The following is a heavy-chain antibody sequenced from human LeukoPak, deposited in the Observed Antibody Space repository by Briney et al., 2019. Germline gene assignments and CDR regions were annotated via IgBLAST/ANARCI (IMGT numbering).Heavy chain of an antibody. D-gene: IGHD6-19*01. CDR2: IKQDGSEK. J-gene: IGHJ5*02. CDR3: ARKTTEVQAGHNWFDP. V-gene: IGHV3-7*01. Sequence: GGSLRLSCAASGFTFSSYSMTWVRQAPGKGLEWVANIKQDGSEKYYVDSVKGRFTISRDNAKNSLYLQMNSLRAEDTAVYYCARKTTEVQAGHNWFDPWGQGTLVTVSS. CDR1: GFTFSSYS.